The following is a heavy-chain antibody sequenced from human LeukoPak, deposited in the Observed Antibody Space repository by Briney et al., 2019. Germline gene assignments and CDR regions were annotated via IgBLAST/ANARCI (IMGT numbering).Heavy chain of an antibody. J-gene: IGHJ6*02. CDR2: IKQDGSEK. Sequence: PGGSLRLSCAASGFTFTAYSMSWVRQAPGKGLEWVANIKQDGSEKYYLDSVKGRFTISRDNAKNSLSLQMNSLRDEDTAVYYCAREASYFDSSGHHFYYYYGMDVWGQGTTVTVSS. CDR1: GFTFTAYS. V-gene: IGHV3-7*01. CDR3: AREASYFDSSGHHFYYYYGMDV. D-gene: IGHD3-22*01.